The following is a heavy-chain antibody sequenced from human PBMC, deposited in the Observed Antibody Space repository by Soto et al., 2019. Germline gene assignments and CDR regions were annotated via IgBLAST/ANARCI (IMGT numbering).Heavy chain of an antibody. V-gene: IGHV3-30*18. CDR2: ISYDGSNK. CDR3: AKGGYDFWSGYDAFDI. Sequence: QVQLVESGGGVVQPGRSLRLSCAASGFTFSSYGMHWVRQAPGKGLEWVAVISYDGSNKYYADSVKGRFTISRDNSKNTLYLQMNSLRAEDTVVYYCAKGGYDFWSGYDAFDIWGQGTMVTVSS. J-gene: IGHJ3*02. D-gene: IGHD3-3*01. CDR1: GFTFSSYG.